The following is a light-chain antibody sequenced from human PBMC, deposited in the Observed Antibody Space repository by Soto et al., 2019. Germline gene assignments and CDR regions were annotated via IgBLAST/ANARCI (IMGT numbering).Light chain of an antibody. Sequence: DIQMTQSPSSVSASVGDRVTITCRASQGITNWLAWYQQKPGKAPKLLIYAASGLPSGVPSRFSGSGSGTDFNLTISSLKPEDFANYYCQQDNSFPLTFGGGTKVDI. CDR1: QGITNW. V-gene: IGKV1-12*01. CDR3: QQDNSFPLT. CDR2: AAS. J-gene: IGKJ4*01.